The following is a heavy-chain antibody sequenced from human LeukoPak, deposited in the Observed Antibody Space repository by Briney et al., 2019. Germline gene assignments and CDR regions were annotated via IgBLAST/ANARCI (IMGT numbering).Heavy chain of an antibody. Sequence: GGSLRLSCAASGFTFSSYAMSWVRQAPGKGLEWVSAISGSGGSTYYADSVKGRFTISRDNSKNTLYLQMNSLRAEGTAVYYCAKDHTFLGYCSSTSCSKGVYYYYYYGMDVWGQGTTVTVSS. V-gene: IGHV3-23*01. CDR1: GFTFSSYA. D-gene: IGHD2-2*01. J-gene: IGHJ6*02. CDR3: AKDHTFLGYCSSTSCSKGVYYYYYYGMDV. CDR2: ISGSGGST.